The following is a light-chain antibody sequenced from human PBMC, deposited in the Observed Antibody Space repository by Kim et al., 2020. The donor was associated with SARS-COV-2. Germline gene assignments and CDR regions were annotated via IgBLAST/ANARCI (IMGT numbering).Light chain of an antibody. J-gene: IGLJ3*02. V-gene: IGLV3-21*04. Sequence: QRKAATSTGGGNDNGRKRVHWYQKKRGQARVMVIFYDVARPAGIPERFSGSNSGDTATLAITRVEAGDEADDYCQVWDSSGDHPVFGGGTRLTVL. CDR1: DNGRKR. CDR2: YDV. CDR3: QVWDSSGDHPV.